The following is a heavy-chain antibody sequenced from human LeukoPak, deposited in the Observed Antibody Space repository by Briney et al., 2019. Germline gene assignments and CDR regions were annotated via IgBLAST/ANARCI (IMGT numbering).Heavy chain of an antibody. J-gene: IGHJ4*02. V-gene: IGHV4-34*01. CDR1: GGSFSGYY. Sequence: PSETLSLTCAVYGGSFSGYYWSWIRQPPGKGLEWIGEINHSGSTNYNPSLKSRVTISVDASKNQFSLKLSSVTAADTAVYYCARGSGYQDYWGQGTLVTVSS. D-gene: IGHD3-22*01. CDR3: ARGSGYQDY. CDR2: INHSGST.